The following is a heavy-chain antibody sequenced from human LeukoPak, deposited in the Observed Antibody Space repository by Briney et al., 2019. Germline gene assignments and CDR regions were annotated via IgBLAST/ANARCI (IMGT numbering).Heavy chain of an antibody. J-gene: IGHJ3*02. D-gene: IGHD3-3*01. V-gene: IGHV3-23*01. CDR1: GFTFSSYA. CDR2: ISGSGGST. CDR3: ARGDSAYDAFDM. Sequence: GGSLRLSCAASGFTFSSYAMSWVRQAPGKGLEWVSAISGSGGSTYYADSVKGRFTISRDNSKNTLYLQMNSLRAEDTAVYYCARGDSAYDAFDMWGQGTMVTVSS.